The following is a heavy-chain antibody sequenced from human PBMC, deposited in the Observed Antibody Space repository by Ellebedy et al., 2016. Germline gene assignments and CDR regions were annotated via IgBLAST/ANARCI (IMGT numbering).Heavy chain of an antibody. CDR2: IYYSGST. D-gene: IGHD5-24*01. J-gene: IGHJ2*01. CDR3: ARLKGDGYPGGWRYFDL. V-gene: IGHV4-59*01. Sequence: SETLSLTXTVSGGSISSYYWSWIRQPPGKGLEWIGYIYYSGSTNYNPSLKSRVTISVDTSKNQFSLKLSSVTAADTAVYYCARLKGDGYPGGWRYFDLWGRGTLVTVSS. CDR1: GGSISSYY.